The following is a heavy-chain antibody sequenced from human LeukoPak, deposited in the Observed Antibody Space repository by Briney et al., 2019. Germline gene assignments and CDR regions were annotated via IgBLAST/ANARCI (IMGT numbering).Heavy chain of an antibody. CDR2: IKSKTDAGTT. V-gene: IGHV3-15*01. CDR1: GFNFNNAW. D-gene: IGHD1-26*01. CDR3: TTDEDGGSYRGNAFDI. J-gene: IGHJ3*02. Sequence: GGSLRLSCVASGFNFNNAWMSWGRQAPGKGLEWVGHIKSKTDAGTTEYAAPVKGRFTISRDDSKNPLYLQMNSLKTEDTAVYYCTTDEDGGSYRGNAFDIWGQGTMVTVSS.